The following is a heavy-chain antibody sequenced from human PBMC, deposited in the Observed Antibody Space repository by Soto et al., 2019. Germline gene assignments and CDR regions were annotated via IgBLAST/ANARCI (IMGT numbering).Heavy chain of an antibody. CDR1: GFSLSTSGVG. V-gene: IGHV2-5*02. Sequence: QITLKESGPTLVKPTQTLTLTCTISGFSLSTSGVGVGWIRQPPGKALEWLALIYWDDVQHYTPSLKTRLTITKDTSRNQVVLTMTNMDPVDTATYYCAHSPCSGGTCYLFDYWGQGTLVTVSS. CDR2: IYWDDVQ. J-gene: IGHJ4*02. D-gene: IGHD2-15*01. CDR3: AHSPCSGGTCYLFDY.